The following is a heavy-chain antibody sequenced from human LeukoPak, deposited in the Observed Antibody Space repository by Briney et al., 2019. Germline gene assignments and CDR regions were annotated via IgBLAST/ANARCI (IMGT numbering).Heavy chain of an antibody. D-gene: IGHD1-26*01. CDR2: MHSVGTT. J-gene: IGHJ6*04. CDR3: ARDGSSGRGYYYYYGMDV. Sequence: GGSLRLSCAASGFTVNTNYMSWVRQAPGKGLEWVSIMHSVGTTYYADSVKGRFTFSRDNSKNTLYLQLNNLRAEDTAVYYCARDGSSGRGYYYYYGMDVWGEGTTVTVSS. CDR1: GFTVNTNY. V-gene: IGHV3-53*01.